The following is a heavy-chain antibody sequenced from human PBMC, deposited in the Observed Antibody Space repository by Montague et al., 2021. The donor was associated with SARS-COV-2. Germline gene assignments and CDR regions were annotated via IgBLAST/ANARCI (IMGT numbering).Heavy chain of an antibody. Sequence: SLRLSCAASGFTFSNYDMNWVRQAPGKGPEWISYISTSAYTTSYAGSVKGRFTISSDNGKNSLYLQMNSLRVEGTAVYYCTRDYRSIVGDGLDIWGQGTKVTVSS. V-gene: IGHV3-48*03. CDR1: GFTFSNYD. CDR3: TRDYRSIVGDGLDI. CDR2: ISTSAYTT. J-gene: IGHJ3*02. D-gene: IGHD3-16*02.